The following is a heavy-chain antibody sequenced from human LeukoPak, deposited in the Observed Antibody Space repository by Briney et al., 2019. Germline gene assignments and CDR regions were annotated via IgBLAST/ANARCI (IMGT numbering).Heavy chain of an antibody. Sequence: SETLSLTCTVSGGSISSSSYYWGWIRQPPGKGLEWIGSIYYSGSTYYNPSLKSRVTISVDTSKNQFSLKLSSVTAADTAVYYCARPDFWSGYIDNWGQGTLVTVSS. V-gene: IGHV4-39*01. CDR3: ARPDFWSGYIDN. CDR2: IYYSGST. J-gene: IGHJ4*02. CDR1: GGSISSSSYY. D-gene: IGHD3-3*01.